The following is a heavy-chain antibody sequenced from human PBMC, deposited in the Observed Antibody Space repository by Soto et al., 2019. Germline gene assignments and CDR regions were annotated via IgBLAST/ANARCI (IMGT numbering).Heavy chain of an antibody. D-gene: IGHD2-2*01. J-gene: IGHJ6*02. CDR2: ISGSGGST. CDR3: ATSYCSSTSCYASYYYYYGMEV. CDR1: GFTFSSYA. V-gene: IGHV3-23*01. Sequence: GGSLRLSCAASGFTFSSYAMSWVRQAPGKGLEWVSAISGSGGSTYYADSVKGRFTISRDNSKNTLYLQMNSLRAEDTAVYYCATSYCSSTSCYASYYYYYGMEVWGQGTTVTVSS.